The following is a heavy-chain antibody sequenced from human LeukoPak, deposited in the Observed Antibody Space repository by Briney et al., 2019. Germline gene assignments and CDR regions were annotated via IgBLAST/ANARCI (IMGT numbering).Heavy chain of an antibody. V-gene: IGHV3-23*01. D-gene: IGHD3-22*01. Sequence: GRSLRLSCAASGFTFSSYAMSWVRQAPGKGLEWVSAISGSGGSTYYADSVKGRFTISRDNSKNTLYLQMNSLRAEDTAVYYCAKPLSVGYYYYFDYWGQGTLVTVSS. J-gene: IGHJ4*02. CDR1: GFTFSSYA. CDR2: ISGSGGST. CDR3: AKPLSVGYYYYFDY.